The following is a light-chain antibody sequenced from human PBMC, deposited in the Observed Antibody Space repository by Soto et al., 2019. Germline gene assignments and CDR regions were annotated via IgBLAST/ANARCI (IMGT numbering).Light chain of an antibody. CDR2: GNT. V-gene: IGLV1-40*01. CDR3: QSFDSSLNGWV. Sequence: QSVLTQPPSVSGAPGQRVTISCTGSSSNIGAGHDVHWYQQVPGTAPKLLVSGNTNRPSGVPDRFSGSNSGTSASLAITGLQAGDEADYYCQSFDSSLNGWVFGGGTKLTVL. J-gene: IGLJ3*02. CDR1: SSNIGAGHD.